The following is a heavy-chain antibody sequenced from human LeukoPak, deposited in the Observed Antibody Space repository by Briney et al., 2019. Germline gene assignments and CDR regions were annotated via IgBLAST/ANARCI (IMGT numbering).Heavy chain of an antibody. J-gene: IGHJ4*02. Sequence: SGGSLRLSCAASGFTVRSNYMSWVRQAPGKGLEWVSVIYSGGSTYYADSVKGRFTISRDNAKNSLYLQMNSLRAEDTAVYYCARDSLVRQFDYWGQGTLVTVSS. D-gene: IGHD2-21*01. CDR3: ARDSLVRQFDY. CDR1: GFTVRSNY. V-gene: IGHV3-53*01. CDR2: IYSGGST.